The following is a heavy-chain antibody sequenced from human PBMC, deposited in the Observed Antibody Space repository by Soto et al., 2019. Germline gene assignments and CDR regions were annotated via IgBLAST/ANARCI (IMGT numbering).Heavy chain of an antibody. CDR3: VRDRGRGWFVY. J-gene: IGHJ4*02. Sequence: GASVKVSCKASGYTFNSYGISWVRQAPGQGLEWMGWISAYKADTNYAQRLQGRATLTIDTPTSTAYMELWSLRSDDTAVYYCVRDRGRGWFVYWGQGTPVPVSS. D-gene: IGHD6-19*01. V-gene: IGHV1-18*01. CDR2: ISAYKADT. CDR1: GYTFNSYG.